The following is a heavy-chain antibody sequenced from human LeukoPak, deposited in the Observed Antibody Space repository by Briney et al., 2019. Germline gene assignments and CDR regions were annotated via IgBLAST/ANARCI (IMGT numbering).Heavy chain of an antibody. V-gene: IGHV1-18*01. CDR1: GYTFISYG. J-gene: IGHJ6*02. D-gene: IGHD3-10*01. Sequence: ASVKVSCKASGYTFISYGINWVRQAPGQGLEWMRWISGYNGNTNYAQNLQGRVTMTRDTSTSTAYMELRSLRSDDTAVYYCARELGGAGSYFFPYYGMDVWGQGTTVTVSS. CDR3: ARELGGAGSYFFPYYGMDV. CDR2: ISGYNGNT.